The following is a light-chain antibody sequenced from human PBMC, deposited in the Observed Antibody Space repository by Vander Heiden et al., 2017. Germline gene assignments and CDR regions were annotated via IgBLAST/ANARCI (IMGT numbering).Light chain of an antibody. V-gene: IGKV3-11*01. CDR2: DAS. CDR1: QSISAD. CDR3: QQRNSWPRT. Sequence: LTQPPPTLPWSRGEIATPSCRASQSISADLAWYQQKPGQAPRLLIYDASTRATGIPARFSSCGSGTDFSLTIINLEPEDFAVYYCQQRNSWPRTFGQGTKVEI. J-gene: IGKJ2*01.